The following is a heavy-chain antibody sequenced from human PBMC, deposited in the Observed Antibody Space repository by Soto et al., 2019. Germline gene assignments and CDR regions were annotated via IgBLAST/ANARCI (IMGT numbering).Heavy chain of an antibody. D-gene: IGHD2-21*02. CDR3: ARQRTTVVTQAYFDH. CDR1: GESISSSSYY. J-gene: IGHJ4*02. Sequence: SETLSLTCIVSGESISSSSYYWGWIRQPPGKGLEWIGRIYYSGRTYSNPPFKSRVTIPIDTSKNQFSLKLSSVTATDTAVYYCARQRTTVVTQAYFDHWGQGALVTVAS. CDR2: IYYSGRT. V-gene: IGHV4-39*01.